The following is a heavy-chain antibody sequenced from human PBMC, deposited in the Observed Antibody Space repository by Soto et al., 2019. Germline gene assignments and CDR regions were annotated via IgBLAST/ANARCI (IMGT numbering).Heavy chain of an antibody. CDR1: GGSISSYY. J-gene: IGHJ4*02. Sequence: SETLSLTCTVSGGSISSYYWSWIRQPPGKGLEWIGYIYYSGSTNYNPSLKSRVTISVDTSKNQFSLKLSSVTAADTAVYYCARRESSGYYFDYWGQGTLVTVSS. D-gene: IGHD3-3*01. V-gene: IGHV4-59*01. CDR2: IYYSGST. CDR3: ARRESSGYYFDY.